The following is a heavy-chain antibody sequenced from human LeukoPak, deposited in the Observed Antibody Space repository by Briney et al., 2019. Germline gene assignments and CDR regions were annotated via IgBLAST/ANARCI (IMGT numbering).Heavy chain of an antibody. CDR2: ITSSSSNK. J-gene: IGHJ5*02. CDR3: ARDLTSSSWSWFDP. CDR1: GFPFSRYS. Sequence: GGSLRLSCAASGFPFSRYSMNWVRQAPGEGPEWVSSITSSSSNKDYVDSVKGRSTVSRDNAKNSLYLQMNSLRAEDTAVYYCARDLTSSSWSWFDPWGQGTLVTVSS. D-gene: IGHD6-13*01. V-gene: IGHV3-21*01.